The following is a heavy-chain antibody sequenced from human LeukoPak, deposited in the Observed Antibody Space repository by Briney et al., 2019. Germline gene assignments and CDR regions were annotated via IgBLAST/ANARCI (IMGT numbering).Heavy chain of an antibody. V-gene: IGHV4-34*01. CDR3: ARHSPIFGVVKEDYYYYYGMDV. CDR1: GGSFGSYD. CDR2: INHSGST. D-gene: IGHD3-3*01. Sequence: PSETLRLTCAVYGGSFGSYDWNWVRQPPGKGLEWIGEINHSGSTNYNPSLKSRVTISVDTSKNQFSLKLSSVTAADTAVYYCARHSPIFGVVKEDYYYYYGMDVWGRGTTVTVSS. J-gene: IGHJ6*02.